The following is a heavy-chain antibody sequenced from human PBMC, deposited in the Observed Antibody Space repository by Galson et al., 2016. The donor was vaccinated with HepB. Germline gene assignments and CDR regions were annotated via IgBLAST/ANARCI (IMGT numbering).Heavy chain of an antibody. Sequence: SVKVSCKASGYTFTSSGISWVRQAPGQGLEWMGWISAYTGNTYYAPKLQGRVTMTTDTSTSTVYMDLRSLRSDDTAVYYCAREAGIPVVGTLGNWFDPWGQGTLVTVSS. D-gene: IGHD6-19*01. J-gene: IGHJ5*02. CDR1: GYTFTSSG. CDR3: AREAGIPVVGTLGNWFDP. V-gene: IGHV1-18*01. CDR2: ISAYTGNT.